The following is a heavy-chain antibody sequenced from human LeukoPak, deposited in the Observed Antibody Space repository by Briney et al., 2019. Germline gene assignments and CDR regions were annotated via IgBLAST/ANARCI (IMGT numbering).Heavy chain of an antibody. CDR3: AKDLDYDFWSGPQFDY. V-gene: IGHV3-23*01. CDR1: GFTFSSYA. CDR2: ISGSGGST. Sequence: GGSLRLSCAASGFTFSSYAMSWVRQAPGKGLEWVSAISGSGGSTYYADSVKGRFTISRDNSKNTLYLQMNSLRAEDTAVYYSAKDLDYDFWSGPQFDYWGQGTLVTVSS. J-gene: IGHJ4*02. D-gene: IGHD3-3*01.